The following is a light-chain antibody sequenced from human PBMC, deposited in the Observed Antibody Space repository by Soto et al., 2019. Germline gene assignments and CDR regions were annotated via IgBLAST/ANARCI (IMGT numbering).Light chain of an antibody. CDR1: SSNIGAGYD. J-gene: IGLJ3*02. Sequence: QAVVTQPPSVSGAPGQRVTISCTGSSSNIGAGYDVHWYQQLPGTAPKLLIYRNNNRPSGVPDRFSGSKSGTSASLAITGLQAEDEADYYCQSYESSLSGWVFGGGTKLTVL. V-gene: IGLV1-40*01. CDR2: RNN. CDR3: QSYESSLSGWV.